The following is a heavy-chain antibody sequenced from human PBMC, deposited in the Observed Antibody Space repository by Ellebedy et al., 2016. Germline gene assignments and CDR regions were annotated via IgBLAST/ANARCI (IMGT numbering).Heavy chain of an antibody. Sequence: SVKVSXXASGGTFSSYAISWVRQAPGQGLEWMGGIIPIFGTANYAQKFQGRVTITADESTSTAYMELSSLRSEDTAVYYCATSRSSSSTSRGRGGWFNPWGQGTLVTVSS. V-gene: IGHV1-69*13. D-gene: IGHD2-2*01. CDR2: IIPIFGTA. J-gene: IGHJ5*02. CDR1: GGTFSSYA. CDR3: ATSRSSSSTSRGRGGWFNP.